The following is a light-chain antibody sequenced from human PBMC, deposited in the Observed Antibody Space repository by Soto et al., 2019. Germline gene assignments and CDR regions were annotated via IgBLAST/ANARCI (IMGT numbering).Light chain of an antibody. Sequence: DIKMTQSPSTLYASLGDRVTITCRASQSINTWLAWYQQKPGKAPKLLMYKASTLQSGVPSRFSGNGSGTEFTLTISSLQPDDLAIYYCQQYNLSLQTFGGGTKVDIK. CDR3: QQYNLSLQT. J-gene: IGKJ4*01. V-gene: IGKV1-5*03. CDR2: KAS. CDR1: QSINTW.